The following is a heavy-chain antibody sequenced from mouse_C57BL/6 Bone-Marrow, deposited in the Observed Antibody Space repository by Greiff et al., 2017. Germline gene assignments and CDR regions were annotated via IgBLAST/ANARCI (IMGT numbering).Heavy chain of an antibody. CDR3: ASSFYDWYIDV. D-gene: IGHD2-12*01. Sequence: QVHVKQSGAELVKPGASVKLSCKASGYTFTSYWMQWVKQRPGQGLEWIGEIDPSDSYTNYNQKFKGKATLTVDTSSSTAYMQLSSLTSEDSAVYYCASSFYDWYIDVWGTGTTVTVSS. V-gene: IGHV1-50*01. CDR1: GYTFTSYW. J-gene: IGHJ1*03. CDR2: IDPSDSYT.